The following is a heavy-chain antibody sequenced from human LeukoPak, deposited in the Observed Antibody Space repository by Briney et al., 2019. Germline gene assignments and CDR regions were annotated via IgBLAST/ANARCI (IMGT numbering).Heavy chain of an antibody. V-gene: IGHV1-69*05. CDR2: AIPIYGTP. D-gene: IGHD7-27*01. CDR1: GGSFSTSG. CDR3: ARDHWGIVENGYDYFYYDMDI. J-gene: IGHJ6*02. Sequence: GASVKVSCKASGGSFSTSGFSWVRQAPGQGLEWMGGAIPIYGTPSYAQKFQGRVTITTDESTSTAYMELSSLRSEDTAVYYCARDHWGIVENGYDYFYYDMDIWGQGTTVTVSS.